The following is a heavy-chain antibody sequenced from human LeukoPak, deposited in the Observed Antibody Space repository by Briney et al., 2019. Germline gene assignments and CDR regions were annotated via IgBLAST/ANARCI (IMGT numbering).Heavy chain of an antibody. J-gene: IGHJ4*02. CDR2: IIPIFGTA. D-gene: IGHD1-26*01. CDR3: ARSLVGATEGFDF. Sequence: SVKVSCKASGYTFTSYAMNWVRQAPGQGLEWMGGIIPIFGTANYARNFQDRVTITADESTSTAYMELSSLRSEDTAVFYCARSLVGATEGFDFWGQGTLVTVSS. CDR1: GYTFTSYA. V-gene: IGHV1-69*13.